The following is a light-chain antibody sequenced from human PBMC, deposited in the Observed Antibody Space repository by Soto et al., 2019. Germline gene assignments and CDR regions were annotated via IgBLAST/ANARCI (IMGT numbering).Light chain of an antibody. CDR3: SSYAGSNNLV. J-gene: IGLJ3*02. CDR1: SSDVGRYNY. CDR2: EVT. V-gene: IGLV2-8*01. Sequence: QSVLTKPPSASGAPGQSVTISCTGTSSDVGRYNYVSWYQQNPGKAPKLLIYEVTKRPSGVPDRFSGSKSGNTACLTVSGRQAEDEGDYYCSSYAGSNNLVFGGGTKLTVL.